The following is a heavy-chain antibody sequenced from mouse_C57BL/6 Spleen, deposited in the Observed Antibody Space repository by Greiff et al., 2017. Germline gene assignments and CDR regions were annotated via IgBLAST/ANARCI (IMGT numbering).Heavy chain of an antibody. CDR1: GYTFTSYW. CDR3: ARGDYYGSSPRYYAMDY. D-gene: IGHD1-1*01. J-gene: IGHJ4*01. CDR2: IHPNSGST. V-gene: IGHV1-64*01. Sequence: VQLQQPGAELVKPGASVKLSCKASGYTFTSYWMHWVKQRPGQGLEWIGMIHPNSGSTNYNEKFKSKATLTVDKSSSTAYMQLSSLTSEDSAVYYCARGDYYGSSPRYYAMDYWGQGTSVTVSS.